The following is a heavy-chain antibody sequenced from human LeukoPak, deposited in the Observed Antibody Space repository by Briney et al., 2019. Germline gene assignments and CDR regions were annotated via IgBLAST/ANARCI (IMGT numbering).Heavy chain of an antibody. Sequence: SETLSLTCTVSGGSINSYYWSWIRQPPGKGLEWIGYIYYSGSTNSNPSLKSRVTISIDTSKNQFSLRLSSVTAADTAVYYCARAGSSYSSGWYSDYWGQGTLVTVSS. V-gene: IGHV4-59*01. D-gene: IGHD6-19*01. CDR2: IYYSGST. CDR3: ARAGSSYSSGWYSDY. J-gene: IGHJ4*02. CDR1: GGSINSYY.